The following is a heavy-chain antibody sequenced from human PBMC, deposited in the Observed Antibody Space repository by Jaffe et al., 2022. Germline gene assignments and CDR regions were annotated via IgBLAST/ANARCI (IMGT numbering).Heavy chain of an antibody. J-gene: IGHJ4*02. Sequence: EVQLVESGGDLVKPGGSLRLSCAASGLNFNIAWMTWVRQAPGKGLEWVGRVKSQTAGGTTHYAESVKGRFTISRDDSKTTLFLQMNSLKTEDTGVYYCTTGDYWGQGTLVTVSS. V-gene: IGHV3-15*01. CDR1: GLNFNIAW. CDR3: TTGDY. CDR2: VKSQTAGGTT.